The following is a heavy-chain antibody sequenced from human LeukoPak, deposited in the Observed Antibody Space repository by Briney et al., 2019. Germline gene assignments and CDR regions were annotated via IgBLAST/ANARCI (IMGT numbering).Heavy chain of an antibody. CDR1: GFTFSSYA. V-gene: IGHV3-30*04. D-gene: IGHD3-10*01. CDR3: AREIAYSGTLDY. CDR2: ISYDGSNK. J-gene: IGHJ4*02. Sequence: GGSLRLSCAASGFTFSSYATHWVRQAPGKGLEWVAVISYDGSNKYYADSVKGRFTISRDNSKNTLYLQMNSLRAEDTAVYYCAREIAYSGTLDYWGQGTLVTVSS.